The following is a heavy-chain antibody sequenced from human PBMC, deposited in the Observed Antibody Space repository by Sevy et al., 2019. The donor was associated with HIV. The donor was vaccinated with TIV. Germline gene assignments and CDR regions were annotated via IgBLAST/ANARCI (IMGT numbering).Heavy chain of an antibody. Sequence: GGSLRLSCAASGFTFNKYSMSWVGNPQGKGLGWVSTLSFGCGEINYADSVKGRFTISRVNSKSSVYLQMNNLRPEDTAVYYCAREGCTKPHDYWGQGTLVTVSS. J-gene: IGHJ4*02. D-gene: IGHD2-8*01. CDR1: GFTFNKYS. CDR3: AREGCTKPHDY. V-gene: IGHV3-23*01. CDR2: LSFGCGEI.